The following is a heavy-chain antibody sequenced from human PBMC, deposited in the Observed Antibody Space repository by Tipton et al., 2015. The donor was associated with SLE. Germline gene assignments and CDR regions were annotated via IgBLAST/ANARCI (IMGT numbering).Heavy chain of an antibody. CDR3: ARVFRRYFDY. J-gene: IGHJ4*02. CDR2: MNPNNGHT. CDR1: AYTFTNYD. Sequence: QSGAEVKKPGASVKVSCKTSAYTFTNYDINWMRQATGQGLEWMGWMNPNNGHTDYARKFQGRITMTRNTSISAAYMELSSLRSEDTAVYFCARVFRRYFDYWGQGTLVTVSS. V-gene: IGHV1-8*01.